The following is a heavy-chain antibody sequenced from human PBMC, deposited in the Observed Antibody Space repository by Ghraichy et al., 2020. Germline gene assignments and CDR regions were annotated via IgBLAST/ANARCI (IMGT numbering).Heavy chain of an antibody. CDR2: ISYSGGT. D-gene: IGHD3-10*01. V-gene: IGHV4-59*01. CDR3: ARGATSGSNYYYYYMDV. CDR1: GGSISSYY. Sequence: SETLSLTCTVSGGSISSYYWSWIRQPPGKGLEWIGYISYSGGTNYNPSLKSRVTISVDTSKNQFSLKLSSVTAADTARYYCARGATSGSNYYYYYMDVWGKGTTVTVSS. J-gene: IGHJ6*03.